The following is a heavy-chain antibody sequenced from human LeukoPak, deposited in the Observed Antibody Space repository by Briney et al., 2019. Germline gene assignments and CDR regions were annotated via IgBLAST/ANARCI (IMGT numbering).Heavy chain of an antibody. D-gene: IGHD3-10*01. J-gene: IGHJ6*02. CDR1: GNTFSSFY. V-gene: IGHV1-46*01. Sequence: ASVTVSCKASGNTFSSFYFHWVRQAPGQGLEWMGIINPSGGSTSYAQKFQGRVTMTRDTSTSTVYMELSSLRSEDTAVYYCARDLWFGEFLRMDVWGQGTTVTVSS. CDR2: INPSGGST. CDR3: ARDLWFGEFLRMDV.